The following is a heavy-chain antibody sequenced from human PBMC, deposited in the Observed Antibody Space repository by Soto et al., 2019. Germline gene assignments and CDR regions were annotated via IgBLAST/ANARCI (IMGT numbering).Heavy chain of an antibody. CDR2: ISGSGGST. CDR1: GFTFSSYA. Sequence: PWGSLRLSCAASGFTFSSYAMSWVRQAPGKGLEWVSAISGSGGSTYYADSVKGRFTISRDNSKNTLYLQMNSLRAEDTAVYYCAKGSLPEDDYGDYVVLSEFDYWGQGTLVTVSS. D-gene: IGHD4-17*01. V-gene: IGHV3-23*01. CDR3: AKGSLPEDDYGDYVVLSEFDY. J-gene: IGHJ4*02.